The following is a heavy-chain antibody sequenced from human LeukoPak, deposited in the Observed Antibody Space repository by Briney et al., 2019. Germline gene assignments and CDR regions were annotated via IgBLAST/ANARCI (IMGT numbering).Heavy chain of an antibody. J-gene: IGHJ4*02. CDR1: GFPFDDYP. CDR3: AKDYY. Sequence: GGSLRLSCAASGFPFDDYPMHWVRQGPGKGLDWLSLISGDGATTYYADSVKGRFTISRDNIKNSLYLQMNSLRTEDTALYYCAKDYYWGQGTLVTVSS. V-gene: IGHV3-43*02. CDR2: ISGDGATT.